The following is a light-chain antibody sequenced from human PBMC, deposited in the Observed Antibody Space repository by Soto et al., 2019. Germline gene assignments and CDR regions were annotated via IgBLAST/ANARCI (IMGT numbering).Light chain of an antibody. CDR1: QGISSY. CDR2: DAS. CDR3: HTYNSYSLHT. Sequence: DIQLTQSPSLLSASVGDRVTITCRASQGISSYLAWYQQKPGKAPKLLIYDASSLESGVPSRFSGRGSGTEFTLTISSLQPDDCATYYCHTYNSYSLHTFGQGTKLEIK. J-gene: IGKJ2*01. V-gene: IGKV1-9*01.